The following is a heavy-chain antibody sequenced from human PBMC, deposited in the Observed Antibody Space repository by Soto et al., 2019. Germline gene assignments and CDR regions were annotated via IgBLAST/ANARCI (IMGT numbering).Heavy chain of an antibody. Sequence: SETLSLTCTVSGGSISSSSYYWGWIRQPPGKGLEWIGSIYYSGSTYYNPSLKSRVTISVDTSKNQFSLKLSSVTAADTAVYYCARHLGSLNYYGSGSPDYWGQGTLVTVSS. J-gene: IGHJ4*02. CDR3: ARHLGSLNYYGSGSPDY. D-gene: IGHD3-10*01. CDR2: IYYSGST. V-gene: IGHV4-39*01. CDR1: GGSISSSSYY.